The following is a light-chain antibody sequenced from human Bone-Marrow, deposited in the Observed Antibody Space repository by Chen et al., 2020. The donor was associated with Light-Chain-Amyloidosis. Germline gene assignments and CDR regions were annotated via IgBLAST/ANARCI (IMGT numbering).Light chain of an antibody. CDR3: SSYTITNTLV. V-gene: IGLV2-14*01. CDR1: SSDVGGDNH. J-gene: IGLJ1*01. Sequence: QSAPTQPASVSGSPGQSITISCTGTSSDVGGDNHVSWYQQHPDKAPQLMIYEVTNRPSWVPDRFSGSKSDNTASLTISGLQTEDEADYFCSSYTITNTLVFGSGTRVTVL. CDR2: EVT.